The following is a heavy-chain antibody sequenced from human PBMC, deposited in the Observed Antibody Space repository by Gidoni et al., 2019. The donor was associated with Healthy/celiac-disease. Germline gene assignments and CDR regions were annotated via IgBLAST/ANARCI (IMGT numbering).Heavy chain of an antibody. J-gene: IGHJ4*02. CDR2: IRSKANSYAT. D-gene: IGHD1-7*01. CDR1: GFTFSGSA. CDR3: TPSPGPELRG. V-gene: IGHV3-73*01. Sequence: EVQLVESGGGLVQPGGSRKLSCAASGFTFSGSAMHWVRQASGKGLEWVGRIRSKANSYATAYAASVKGRFTISRDDSKNTAYLQMNSLKTEDTAVYYCTPSPGPELRGWGQGTLVTVSS.